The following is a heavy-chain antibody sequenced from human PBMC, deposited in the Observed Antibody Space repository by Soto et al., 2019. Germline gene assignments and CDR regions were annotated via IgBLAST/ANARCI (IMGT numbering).Heavy chain of an antibody. CDR3: ARDLRFRGFYGMDV. Sequence: PGGSLRLSCAASGFTFSSYSMNWVRQAPGKGLEWVSSISSSSSYIYYADSVKGRFTISRDNAKNSLYLQMNSLRAEDTAVYYCARDLRFRGFYGMDVWGQGTTVTVSS. V-gene: IGHV3-21*01. J-gene: IGHJ6*02. CDR1: GFTFSSYS. D-gene: IGHD3-10*01. CDR2: ISSSSSYI.